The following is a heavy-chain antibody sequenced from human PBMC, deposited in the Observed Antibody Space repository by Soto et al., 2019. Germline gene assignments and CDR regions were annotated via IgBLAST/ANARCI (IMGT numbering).Heavy chain of an antibody. V-gene: IGHV3-30*18. D-gene: IGHD6-19*01. CDR1: GFTFSSYG. J-gene: IGHJ4*02. CDR2: ISYDGSNK. CDR3: AKGKSGIAVVIDY. Sequence: GGSLRLSCSASGFTFSSYGMHWVRQAPGKGLEWVAVISYDGSNKYYADSVKGRFTISRDNSKNTLYLQMNSLRAEGTAVYYCAKGKSGIAVVIDYWXQGTLVNSPQ.